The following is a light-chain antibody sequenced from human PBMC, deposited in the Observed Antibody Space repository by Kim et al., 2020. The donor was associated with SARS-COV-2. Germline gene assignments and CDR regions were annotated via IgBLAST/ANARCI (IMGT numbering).Light chain of an antibody. CDR1: SLRNYY. J-gene: IGLJ2*01. Sequence: SSELTQDPAVSVALGQTVGITCQGDSLRNYYATWYQQKPGQAPIVVIYGKNNRPSGIPDRFSGSSSGDTASLTITGTQAGDEADYYCNSRGSNDNVLFGGGTKLTVL. V-gene: IGLV3-19*01. CDR3: NSRGSNDNVL. CDR2: GKN.